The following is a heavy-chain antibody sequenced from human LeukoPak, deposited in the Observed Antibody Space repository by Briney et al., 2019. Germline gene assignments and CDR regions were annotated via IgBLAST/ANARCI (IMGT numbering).Heavy chain of an antibody. Sequence: GGSLRLSCAASGFTFSSYEMNWVRQAPGKGLEWVSYISSSGSTIYYADSVKGRFTISRDNAKNSLYLQMNSLRAEDTAVYYCARARGYSNYGIDYWGQGTLVTVPS. J-gene: IGHJ4*02. V-gene: IGHV3-48*03. CDR1: GFTFSSYE. CDR3: ARARGYSNYGIDY. D-gene: IGHD4-11*01. CDR2: ISSSGSTI.